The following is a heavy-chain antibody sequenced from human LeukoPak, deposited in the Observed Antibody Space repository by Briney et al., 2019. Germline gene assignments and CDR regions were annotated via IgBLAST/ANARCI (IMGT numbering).Heavy chain of an antibody. CDR2: INPSGGST. Sequence: RASVKVSCKASGYTFTSYYMHWVRQAPGQGLEWMGIINPSGGSTSYAQKFQGRVTMTRDTSTSTVYMELSSLRSEDTAVYYFARDTNPSSSSGYYGSGSYYNPLDYWGRGTLVTVSS. D-gene: IGHD3-10*01. V-gene: IGHV1-46*03. CDR1: GYTFTSYY. J-gene: IGHJ4*02. CDR3: ARDTNPSSSSGYYGSGSYYNPLDY.